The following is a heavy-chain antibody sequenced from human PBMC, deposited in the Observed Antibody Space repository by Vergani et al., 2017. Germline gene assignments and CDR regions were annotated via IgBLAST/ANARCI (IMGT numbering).Heavy chain of an antibody. CDR3: ARVDNWNEKAIDY. Sequence: QLQLQESGPGLVKPSETLSLTCTVSGGSISSSSYYWGWIRQPPGKGLEWIGSFYYSGSTYYNPSLRSRVTISVDTSKNQFSLNLSSVTAADTAVYYCARVDNWNEKAIDYWGQGTLVTVSS. J-gene: IGHJ4*02. CDR1: GGSISSSSYY. V-gene: IGHV4-39*01. CDR2: FYYSGST. D-gene: IGHD1-20*01.